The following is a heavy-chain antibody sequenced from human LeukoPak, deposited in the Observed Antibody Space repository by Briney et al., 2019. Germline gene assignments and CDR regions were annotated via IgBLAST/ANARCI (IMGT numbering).Heavy chain of an antibody. D-gene: IGHD3-22*01. CDR2: ISSSSGTI. CDR3: ARDLNLYDSSGYYPR. V-gene: IGHV3-48*02. J-gene: IGHJ4*02. Sequence: GGSLRLSCAASGFTFSSYSMNWVRQAPGKWLEWVSYISSSSGTIYYADSVKGRFTISRDNAENSLYLQMNSLRDEDTAVYYCARDLNLYDSSGYYPRWGQGTLVTVSS. CDR1: GFTFSSYS.